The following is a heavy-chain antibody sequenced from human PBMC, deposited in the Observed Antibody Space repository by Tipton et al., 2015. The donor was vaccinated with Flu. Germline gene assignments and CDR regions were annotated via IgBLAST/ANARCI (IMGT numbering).Heavy chain of an antibody. J-gene: IGHJ5*02. CDR3: ARQVDSATDYFDL. CDR1: GLTVSSNY. Sequence: QLVQSGGGLIQPGGSLRLSCAASGLTVSSNYISWVRQAPGKGLQWVSVIYTGGSTYYTPSVRGRFTVSKDNSKNTVYLQMNSLRAEDTALYYCARQVDSATDYFDLWGQGTLVTASS. CDR2: IYTGGST. D-gene: IGHD2-15*01. V-gene: IGHV3-53*01.